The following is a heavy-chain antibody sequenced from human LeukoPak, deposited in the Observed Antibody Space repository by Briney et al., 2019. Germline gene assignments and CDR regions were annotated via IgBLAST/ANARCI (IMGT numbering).Heavy chain of an antibody. V-gene: IGHV1-2*02. CDR3: ARDADYYYYMDV. J-gene: IGHJ6*03. CDR1: GYTFTGYY. CDR2: INPNSGGT. Sequence: ASVKVSFKASGYTFTGYYMHWVRQAPGQGLEWMGWINPNSGGTNYAQKFQGRVTMTRDTSISTAYMELSRLRSDDTAVYYCARDADYYYYMDVWGKGTTVTVSS.